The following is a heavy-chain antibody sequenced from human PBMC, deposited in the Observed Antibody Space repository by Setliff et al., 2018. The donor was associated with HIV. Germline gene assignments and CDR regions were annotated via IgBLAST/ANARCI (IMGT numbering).Heavy chain of an antibody. V-gene: IGHV2-70*11. Sequence: GSGPTLVNPTQTLTLTCTFSGFSLSTSGMCVSWIRQPPGKALEWLARIDWDDDKYYSTSLKTRLTISKDTSKNQVVLTMTNMDPVDTATYYCARIGLGYCSGGSCPFDYWGQGTLVTVS. CDR1: GFSLSTSGMC. CDR3: ARIGLGYCSGGSCPFDY. D-gene: IGHD2-15*01. J-gene: IGHJ4*02. CDR2: IDWDDDK.